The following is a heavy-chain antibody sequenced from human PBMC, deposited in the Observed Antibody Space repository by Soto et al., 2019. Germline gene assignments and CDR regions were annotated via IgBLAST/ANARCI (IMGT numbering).Heavy chain of an antibody. V-gene: IGHV3-43*01. CDR1: GFTFDDYT. J-gene: IGHJ4*02. D-gene: IGHD2-15*01. Sequence: PGGSLRLSCAASGFTFDDYTMHWVRQAPGKGLEWVSFISCNSSCIYYADSVKGRFTISRDNAKNSLYLQMNSLRTEDTAVYYCARGGWRRDWGQGTLVTVSS. CDR2: ISCNSSCI. CDR3: ARGGWRRD.